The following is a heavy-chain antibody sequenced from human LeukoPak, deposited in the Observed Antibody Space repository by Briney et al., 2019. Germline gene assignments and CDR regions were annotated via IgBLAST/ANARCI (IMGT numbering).Heavy chain of an antibody. Sequence: GGSLRLSCAASGFIFSDYYMSWIRQAPGKGLEWVSYIGSSGSSIYYADSVKGRFTISRDNAKDSRYLQMNSLRAEDTAVYYCARDPGSGYEEHVDYWGQGTLVTVSS. J-gene: IGHJ4*02. CDR1: GFIFSDYY. D-gene: IGHD5-12*01. CDR2: IGSSGSSI. CDR3: ARDPGSGYEEHVDY. V-gene: IGHV3-11*01.